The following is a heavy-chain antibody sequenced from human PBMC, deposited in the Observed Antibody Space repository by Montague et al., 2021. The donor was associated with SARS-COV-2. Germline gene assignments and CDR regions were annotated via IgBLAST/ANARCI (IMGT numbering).Heavy chain of an antibody. CDR1: GFSLSTSGMC. D-gene: IGHD1-1*01. V-gene: IGHV2-70*01. CDR2: IDWDDDK. CDR3: ARINSDPLDYYYYGVDV. Sequence: PALVKPTQTLTLTCTFSGFSLSTSGMCVSWIRQPPGKALEWLALIDWDDDKYYSTSLKTRLTISKDTSKNQVVLTMTNMDPVDTATYYCARINSDPLDYYYYGVDVWGQGTTVTVSS. J-gene: IGHJ6*02.